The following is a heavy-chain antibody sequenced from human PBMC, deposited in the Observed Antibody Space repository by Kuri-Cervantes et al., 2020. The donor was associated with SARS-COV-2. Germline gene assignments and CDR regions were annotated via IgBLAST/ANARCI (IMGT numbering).Heavy chain of an antibody. J-gene: IGHJ4*02. CDR3: ARSYSGSYLPHFDY. D-gene: IGHD1-26*01. CDR2: ISYDGSNK. CDR1: GFTISSYA. V-gene: IGHV3-30-3*01. Sequence: GGSLRLSCAVSGFTISSYAMHWVRQGPGKGLEWVAVISYDGSNKYYADSVKGRSTISRDNSKNTLYLQMNSLRAEDTAVYYCARSYSGSYLPHFDYWGQGTLVTVSS.